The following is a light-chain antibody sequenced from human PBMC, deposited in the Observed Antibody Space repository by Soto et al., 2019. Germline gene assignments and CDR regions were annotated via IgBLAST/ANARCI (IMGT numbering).Light chain of an antibody. CDR1: SSDVGGYNY. CDR2: DVS. CDR3: CSYAGSYTVV. Sequence: QSALTQPRSVSGSPGQSVTLSCTGTSSDVGGYNYVSWYQQHPGKAPKLMIYDVSKRPSGVPDRFSGSKSGNTASLTISGLQAEDEADYYCCSYAGSYTVVVGGGTKLTVL. J-gene: IGLJ2*01. V-gene: IGLV2-11*01.